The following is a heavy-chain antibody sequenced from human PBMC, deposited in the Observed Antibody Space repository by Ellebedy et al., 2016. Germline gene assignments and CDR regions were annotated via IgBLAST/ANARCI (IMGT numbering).Heavy chain of an antibody. Sequence: GGSLRLXXAASGFTFSNYWMHWVRQAPGKGLVWVSHINIDGSGTTYADSVKGRFTISRDNAKDTLYLQMNSLRVEDTAVYFCAREKVDRWELLGAVESYYYGMDVWGQGTTVTVSS. D-gene: IGHD1-26*01. J-gene: IGHJ6*02. CDR1: GFTFSNYW. CDR2: INIDGSGT. CDR3: AREKVDRWELLGAVESYYYGMDV. V-gene: IGHV3-74*01.